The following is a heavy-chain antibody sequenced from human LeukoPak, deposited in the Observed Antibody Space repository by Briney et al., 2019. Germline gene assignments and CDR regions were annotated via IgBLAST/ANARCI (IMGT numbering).Heavy chain of an antibody. V-gene: IGHV3-21*01. CDR3: ASDRPGIAAADIDY. CDR2: ISSSSSYI. CDR1: GFTFSSYS. Sequence: GGSLRLSCAASGFTFSSYSINSVRQAPGKGLEWVSSISSSSSYIYYADSVKGRFTISRDNAKNSLYLQMNSLRAEDTAVYYCASDRPGIAAADIDYWGQGTLVTVSS. J-gene: IGHJ4*02. D-gene: IGHD6-13*01.